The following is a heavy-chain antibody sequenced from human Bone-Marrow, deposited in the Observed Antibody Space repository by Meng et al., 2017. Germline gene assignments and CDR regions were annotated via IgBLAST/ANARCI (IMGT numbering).Heavy chain of an antibody. Sequence: GESLKISCAASGFTFSSYGMHWVRQAPGKGLEWVAFIRYDGSNKYYADSVKGRFTISRDNSKNTLYLQMNSLRAEDTAVYYCARDTPLIYYDSSGYYDYWGQGTLVTVSS. CDR3: ARDTPLIYYDSSGYYDY. J-gene: IGHJ4*02. V-gene: IGHV3-30*02. CDR1: GFTFSSYG. D-gene: IGHD3-22*01. CDR2: IRYDGSNK.